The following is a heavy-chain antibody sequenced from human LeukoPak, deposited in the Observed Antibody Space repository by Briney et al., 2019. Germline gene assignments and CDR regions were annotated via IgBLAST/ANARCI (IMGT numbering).Heavy chain of an antibody. J-gene: IGHJ6*03. V-gene: IGHV3-7*01. CDR2: INQDGSEK. CDR3: ARERAAAENYMDV. CDR1: GFTFSSYW. Sequence: PGGSLRLSCGASGFTFSSYWMSWVRQAPGKGLEWVANINQDGSEKYYVDSVKGRFTISRDNAKNSLYLQMNSLTVEGTAVYYCARERAAAENYMDVWGKGTTVTVSS. D-gene: IGHD6-13*01.